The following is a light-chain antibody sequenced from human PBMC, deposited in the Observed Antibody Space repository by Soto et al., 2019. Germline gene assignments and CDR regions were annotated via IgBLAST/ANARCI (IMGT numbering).Light chain of an antibody. V-gene: IGKV3-11*01. J-gene: IGKJ4*01. CDR2: DAS. Sequence: EIVLTQSPATLSLSPGERSTLPCRASQSVSSYLAWYKQKPGQXPRXXIYDASNRATGIPARFSGSGSGTDLTITISSLEPEDFEVYYCQQRSNWPLTFGGGTKVDIK. CDR3: QQRSNWPLT. CDR1: QSVSSY.